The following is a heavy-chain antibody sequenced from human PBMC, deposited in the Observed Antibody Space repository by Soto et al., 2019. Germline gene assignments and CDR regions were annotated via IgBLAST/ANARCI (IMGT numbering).Heavy chain of an antibody. D-gene: IGHD2-2*01. J-gene: IGHJ6*02. CDR2: IYHSGST. V-gene: IGHV4-4*02. CDR3: ARVVGGYYYGMDV. Sequence: QVQLQESGPGLVKPSGTLSLTCAVSGGSISSSNWWSWVRQPPGKGLEWIGEIYHSGSTNYNPSLKSRVTISVDKSMNQCSLKLSSVTAADTAVYYCARVVGGYYYGMDVWGQGTTVTVSS. CDR1: GGSISSSNW.